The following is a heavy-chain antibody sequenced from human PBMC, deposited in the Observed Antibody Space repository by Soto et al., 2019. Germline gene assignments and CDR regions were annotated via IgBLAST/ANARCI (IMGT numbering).Heavy chain of an antibody. V-gene: IGHV2-5*02. J-gene: IGHJ4*02. Sequence: QITLKESGHTLVKPTQTLTLTCTFSGFSLSTSGVGVGWIRQPPGKALEWLALIYWDDDKRYSPSLKSRLTITKDTSKNQVVLTMTNMDPVDTATYYCAHKKGSTIVRGVIPFDYWCQGTLVTVSS. D-gene: IGHD3-10*01. CDR1: GFSLSTSGVG. CDR3: AHKKGSTIVRGVIPFDY. CDR2: IYWDDDK.